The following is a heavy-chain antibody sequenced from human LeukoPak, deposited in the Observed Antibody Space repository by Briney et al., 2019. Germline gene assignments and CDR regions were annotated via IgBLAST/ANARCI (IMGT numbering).Heavy chain of an antibody. J-gene: IGHJ6*02. CDR1: GGSFSGYY. D-gene: IGHD4-11*01. CDR2: INHSGST. CDR3: ARDSYSNYVFYYYGMDV. V-gene: IGHV4-34*01. Sequence: PSETLSLTCAVYGGSFSGYYWSWIRQPPGKGLEWIGEINHSGSTNYNPSLKSRVTISVDTSENQFSLKLSSVTAADTAVYYCARDSYSNYVFYYYGMDVWGQGTTVTVSS.